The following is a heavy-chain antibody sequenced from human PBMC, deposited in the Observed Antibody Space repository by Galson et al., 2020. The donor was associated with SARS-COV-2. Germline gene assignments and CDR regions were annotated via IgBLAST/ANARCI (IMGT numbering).Heavy chain of an antibody. J-gene: IGHJ6*03. Sequence: GGSLRLSCAASGFTFSSYGMHWVRQAPGKGLEWVAVISYDGSNKYYADSVKGRFTISRDNSKNTLYLQMNSLRAEDTAVYYCAKDGEYYDSSGYPTYYYYYYMDVWGKGTTVTVSS. D-gene: IGHD3-22*01. V-gene: IGHV3-30*18. CDR1: GFTFSSYG. CDR3: AKDGEYYDSSGYPTYYYYYYMDV. CDR2: ISYDGSNK.